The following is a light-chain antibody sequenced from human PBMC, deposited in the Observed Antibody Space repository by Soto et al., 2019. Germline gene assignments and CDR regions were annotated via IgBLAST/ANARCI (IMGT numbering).Light chain of an antibody. CDR1: QSFRGL. CDR3: QQRHMWPIT. V-gene: IGKV3-11*01. CDR2: DAY. Sequence: IVLTQSPATLSLSPGERATLSCRASQSFRGLLAWYQQKPGQAPRLLIYDAYNRATGIPPRFSGSGSGTDCTLTISSLQTEDSAVYYCQQRHMWPITFGQGTRLEIK. J-gene: IGKJ5*01.